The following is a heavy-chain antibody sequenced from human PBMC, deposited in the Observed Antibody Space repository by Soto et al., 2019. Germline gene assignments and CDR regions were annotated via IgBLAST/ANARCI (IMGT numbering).Heavy chain of an antibody. D-gene: IGHD6-13*01. V-gene: IGHV1-69*02. CDR1: GGTFSSYT. J-gene: IGHJ6*03. Sequence: SVKVSCKASGGTFSSYTISWVRQAPGQGLEWMGRIIPILGIANYAQKFQGRVTITADKSTSTAYMELSSLRSEDTAVYYCARVGGGTKQLVRDYYYYYMDVGGKGTTVTVSS. CDR3: ARVGGGTKQLVRDYYYYYMDV. CDR2: IIPILGIA.